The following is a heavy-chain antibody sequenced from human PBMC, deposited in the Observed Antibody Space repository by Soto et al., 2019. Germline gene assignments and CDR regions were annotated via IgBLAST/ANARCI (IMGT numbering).Heavy chain of an antibody. D-gene: IGHD3-22*01. V-gene: IGHV5-51*01. J-gene: IGHJ6*01. CDR3: ARLNYYDSSGYEPEYYYYGMEF. Sequence: PGESLKISCKGSGYSFSSYWIGWVRQMPWKGLEWMGIIYPGDSDTRYSPSFQGQVTISADKSISTAYLQWSSLKASDTAMYYCARLNYYDSSGYEPEYYYYGMEFWGQGTTVNVFS. CDR1: GYSFSSYW. CDR2: IYPGDSDT.